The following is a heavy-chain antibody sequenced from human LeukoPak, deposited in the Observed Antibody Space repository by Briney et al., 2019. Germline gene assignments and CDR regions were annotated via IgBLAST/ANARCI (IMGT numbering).Heavy chain of an antibody. J-gene: IGHJ4*02. V-gene: IGHV2-5*02. CDR2: ICWDDDQ. CDR1: GFSLSPSGVG. CDR3: AHAYDILTGYAFDY. D-gene: IGHD3-9*01. Sequence: SGAPLVNPTKTLTLTCTFSGFSLSPSGVGVGWIRQPPGKALEWLALICWDDDQRYSPSLKSRLTITKDTSKNQVVLTMTNMDPLDTATHYGAHAYDILTGYAFDYWGQGTLVTVSS.